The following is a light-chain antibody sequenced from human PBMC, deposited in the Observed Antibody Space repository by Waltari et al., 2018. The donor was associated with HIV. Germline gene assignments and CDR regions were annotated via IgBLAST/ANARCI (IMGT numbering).Light chain of an antibody. CDR3: QQYYGTPLT. J-gene: IGKJ4*01. CDR1: QSVLYNSNNKNY. CDR2: WAS. V-gene: IGKV4-1*01. Sequence: DIVMTQSTDSLAVSLGERATIHCKSRQSVLYNSNNKNYLAWYQRKPGQPPKLLIYWASTRESGVPDRFSGSGSGTDFTLTISSLQAEDVAVYYCQQYYGTPLTSGGGTKVEIK.